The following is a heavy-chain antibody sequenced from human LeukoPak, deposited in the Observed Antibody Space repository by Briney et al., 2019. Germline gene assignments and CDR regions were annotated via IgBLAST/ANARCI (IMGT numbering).Heavy chain of an antibody. CDR2: LSGSASST. V-gene: IGHV3-23*01. Sequence: RSGGSLRLSCAASGFTFSSYGMHWVRQAPGKGLEWVSSLSGSASSTYYADSVKGRFTISRDNSKNTLYLQMNSLRAEDTAVYYCAKYGWELHERDAFDIWGQGTMVTVSS. D-gene: IGHD1-26*01. CDR3: AKYGWELHERDAFDI. CDR1: GFTFSSYG. J-gene: IGHJ3*02.